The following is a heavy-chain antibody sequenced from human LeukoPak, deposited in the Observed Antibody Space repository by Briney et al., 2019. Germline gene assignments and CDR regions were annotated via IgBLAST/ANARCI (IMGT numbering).Heavy chain of an antibody. CDR3: AGGLVEVATLAYFDY. Sequence: GGSLRLSCAASGFTFSNYWMHWVRQAPGKGLVWVARSNGDGRIKNYADSVKGRFTISRDSAKNTLYLQMNRLGAELTAVYYIAGGLVEVATLAYFDYWGQGTLVTVSS. V-gene: IGHV3-74*01. D-gene: IGHD5-12*01. CDR2: SNGDGRIK. J-gene: IGHJ4*02. CDR1: GFTFSNYW.